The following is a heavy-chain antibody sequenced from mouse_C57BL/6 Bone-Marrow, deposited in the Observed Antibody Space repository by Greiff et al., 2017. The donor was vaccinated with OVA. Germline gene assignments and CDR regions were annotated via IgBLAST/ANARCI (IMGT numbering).Heavy chain of an antibody. Sequence: VQLQQSGAELAKPGASVKMSCKASGYTFTSYWMHWVKQRPGQGLEWIGYINPSTGYTEYNQKFKDKATLTADKSSSTAYMQLSSLTSEDSAVYYCASQYGSFAYWGQGTLVTVSA. D-gene: IGHD1-2*01. J-gene: IGHJ3*01. CDR3: ASQYGSFAY. CDR2: INPSTGYT. V-gene: IGHV1-7*01. CDR1: GYTFTSYW.